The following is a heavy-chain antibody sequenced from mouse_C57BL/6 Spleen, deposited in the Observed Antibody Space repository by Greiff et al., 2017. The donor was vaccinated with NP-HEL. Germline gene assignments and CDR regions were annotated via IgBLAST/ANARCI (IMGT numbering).Heavy chain of an antibody. V-gene: IGHV1-50*01. Sequence: QLQQPGAELVKPGASVKLSCKASGYTFTSYWMQWVKQRPGQGLEWIGEIDPSDSYTNYNQKFKGKATLTVDTSSSTAYMQLSSLTSEDAAVYYCARREGWLLRYFDYWGQGTTLTVSS. CDR2: IDPSDSYT. D-gene: IGHD2-3*01. CDR1: GYTFTSYW. J-gene: IGHJ2*01. CDR3: ARREGWLLRYFDY.